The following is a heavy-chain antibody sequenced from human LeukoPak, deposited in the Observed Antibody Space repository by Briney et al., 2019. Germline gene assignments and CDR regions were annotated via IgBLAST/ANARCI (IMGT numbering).Heavy chain of an antibody. CDR1: GGTFSSYA. CDR3: ARELRGSYYFDY. D-gene: IGHD5-12*01. CDR2: IIPILGIA. Sequence: SVKVSCKASGGTFSSYAISWVRQAPGQGLEWMGRIIPILGIANYAQKFQGRVTITADKSTSTAYMELSSLRSEDTAVYYCARELRGSYYFDYWGQGTLVTVSS. J-gene: IGHJ4*02. V-gene: IGHV1-69*04.